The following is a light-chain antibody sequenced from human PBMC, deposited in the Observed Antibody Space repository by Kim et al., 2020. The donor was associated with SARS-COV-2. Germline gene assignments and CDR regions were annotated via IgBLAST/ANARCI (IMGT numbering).Light chain of an antibody. CDR3: ETWDSNTRV. V-gene: IGLV4-60*03. Sequence: SSVKLTCTLGGGHSSYIIAWHQQQPGKAPRYLMKLEGSGSYNKGSGVPDRFSGSSSGADRYLTISNLQSEDEADYYCETWDSNTRVFGGGTQLTVL. CDR1: GGHSSYI. J-gene: IGLJ3*02. CDR2: LEGSGSY.